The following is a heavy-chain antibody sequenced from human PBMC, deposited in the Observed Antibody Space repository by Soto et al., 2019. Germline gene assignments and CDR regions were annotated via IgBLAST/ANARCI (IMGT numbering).Heavy chain of an antibody. J-gene: IGHJ4*02. CDR3: ARVVAAAAGSYYFDY. CDR1: GGTFSSYA. D-gene: IGHD6-13*01. V-gene: IGHV1-69*01. Sequence: SVKESCKASGGTFSSYAISWGRQAPGQGLEWMGGIIPIFGTANYAQKFQGRVTITADESTSTAYMELSSLRSEDTAVYYCARVVAAAAGSYYFDYWGQGTLVTVSS. CDR2: IIPIFGTA.